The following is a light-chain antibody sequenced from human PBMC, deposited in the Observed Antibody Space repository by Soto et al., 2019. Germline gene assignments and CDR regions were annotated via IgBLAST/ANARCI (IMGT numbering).Light chain of an antibody. CDR1: SSDVGGYNY. CDR3: SSYTSSSTLHYV. CDR2: EVS. J-gene: IGLJ1*01. Sequence: QSALTQPASVSGSPGQSITISRTGTSSDVGGYNYVSWYQQHPGKAPKLMIYEVSNRPSGVSNRFSGSKSGNTASLTISGLQAEDEADYYCSSYTSSSTLHYVFGTGTKLTVL. V-gene: IGLV2-14*01.